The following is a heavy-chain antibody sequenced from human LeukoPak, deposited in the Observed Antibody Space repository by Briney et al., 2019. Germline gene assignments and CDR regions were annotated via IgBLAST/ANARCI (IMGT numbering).Heavy chain of an antibody. CDR1: GFTVSSNY. Sequence: AGGSLRLSCAASGFTVSSNYMSWVRQAPGKGLEWVSAISGSGGSTYYADSVRGRFTISRDNSKNTLYLQMNSLRAEDTAVYYCAKAGGSNYGGDAFDIWGQGTMVTVSS. D-gene: IGHD4-23*01. V-gene: IGHV3-23*01. J-gene: IGHJ3*02. CDR2: ISGSGGST. CDR3: AKAGGSNYGGDAFDI.